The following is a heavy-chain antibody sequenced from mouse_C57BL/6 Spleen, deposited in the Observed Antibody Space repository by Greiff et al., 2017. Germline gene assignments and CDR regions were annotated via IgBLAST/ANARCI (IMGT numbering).Heavy chain of an antibody. V-gene: IGHV1-76*01. D-gene: IGHD2-4*01. CDR2: IYPGSGNT. J-gene: IGHJ3*01. Sequence: QVHVKQSGAELVRPGASVKLSCKASGYTFTDYYINWVKQRPGQGLEWIARIYPGSGNTYYNEKFKGKATLTAEKSSSTAYMQLSSLTSEDSAVYFCARTIYYDYLAYWGQGTLVTVSA. CDR1: GYTFTDYY. CDR3: ARTIYYDYLAY.